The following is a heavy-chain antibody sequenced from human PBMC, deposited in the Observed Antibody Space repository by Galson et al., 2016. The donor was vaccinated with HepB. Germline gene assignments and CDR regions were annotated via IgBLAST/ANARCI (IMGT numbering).Heavy chain of an antibody. Sequence: SLRLSCAASGFSVSGDYMGWVRQAPGKALEWLSLINSVGNTYSADSVRGRFTISRDNSKNMLYLQMNSLRVDDTAVYHCARGLGDMAYFQHWGRGTLVTVSS. D-gene: IGHD5-24*01. V-gene: IGHV3-53*01. CDR1: GFSVSGDY. CDR2: INSVGNT. J-gene: IGHJ1*01. CDR3: ARGLGDMAYFQH.